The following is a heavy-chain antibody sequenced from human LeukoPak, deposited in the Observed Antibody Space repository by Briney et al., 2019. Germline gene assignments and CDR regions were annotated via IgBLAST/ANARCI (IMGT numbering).Heavy chain of an antibody. Sequence: PGGSLRLSCAASGFTFSSYSMNWVRQAPGKGLEWVSYISSSSTIYYADSVKGRFTISRDDSKDTLFLQMNSLRVEDTALYFCAKDQITEPDDFWGPGTLVTVSS. V-gene: IGHV3-48*01. CDR2: ISSSSTI. CDR1: GFTFSSYS. CDR3: AKDQITEPDDF. J-gene: IGHJ4*02. D-gene: IGHD5-24*01.